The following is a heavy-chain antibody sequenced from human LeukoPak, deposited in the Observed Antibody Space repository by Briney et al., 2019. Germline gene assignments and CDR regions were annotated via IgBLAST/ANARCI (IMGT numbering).Heavy chain of an antibody. CDR3: ARDPFDY. Sequence: GGSLGLSCAASGFTFSDYAMHWVRQAPGKGLEWVAFIRYDGVNRYYTDSVKGRFTISRDNAKNSLYLQMNSLRAEDTAVYYCARDPFDYWGQGTLVTVSS. CDR1: GFTFSDYA. V-gene: IGHV3-30*02. CDR2: IRYDGVNR. J-gene: IGHJ4*02.